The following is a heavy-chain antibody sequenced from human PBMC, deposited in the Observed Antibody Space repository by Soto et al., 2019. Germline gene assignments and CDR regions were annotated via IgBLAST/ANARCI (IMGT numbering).Heavy chain of an antibody. J-gene: IGHJ4*02. CDR3: VRDLHGSASDYTDH. V-gene: IGHV1-18*01. D-gene: IGHD3-10*01. CDR1: GYIFVTCG. Sequence: AAVKVSCKTSGYIFVTCGISWVLHAPGQGLDWIGRLSPYTVNTNYAHNLQGSVTMTTDPSTSTAYTKHRSLSSDDPALNNLVRDLHGSASDYTDHWGPGTQVTVSS. CDR2: LSPYTVNT.